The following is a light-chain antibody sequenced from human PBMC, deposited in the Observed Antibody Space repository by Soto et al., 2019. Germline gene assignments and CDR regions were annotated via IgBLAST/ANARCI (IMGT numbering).Light chain of an antibody. CDR2: DAS. J-gene: IGKJ1*01. Sequence: DIQMTQSPSTLSASVGYRVTITCRASQSISSWLAWYQQKPGKAPKLLIYDASSLESGVPSRFSGSGSGTEFTLTISSLQPDDFATYYCQHYNSYSEAFGQGTTVDI. CDR1: QSISSW. CDR3: QHYNSYSEA. V-gene: IGKV1-5*01.